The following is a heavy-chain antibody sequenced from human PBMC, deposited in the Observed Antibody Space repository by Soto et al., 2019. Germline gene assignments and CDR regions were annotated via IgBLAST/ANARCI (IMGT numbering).Heavy chain of an antibody. CDR2: INPNSGGS. V-gene: IGHV1-2*02. Sequence: GESLKISCKGSAYTFTDYYIHWVRQAPGQGLEWMGWINPNSGGSYFAQKFLGRVTMTRDTSITTAYMELSRLRSDDTAVYYCARALPEIRMMEGGSFDPWGQGTVVTVSS. CDR3: ARALPEIRMMEGGSFDP. J-gene: IGHJ5*02. CDR1: AYTFTDYY. D-gene: IGHD1-1*01.